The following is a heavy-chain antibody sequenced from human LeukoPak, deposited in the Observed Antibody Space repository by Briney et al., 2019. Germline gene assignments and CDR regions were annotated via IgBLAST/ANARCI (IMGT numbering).Heavy chain of an antibody. Sequence: SETLSLTCAVSGGSFSSHYWSWIRQPPGKGLEWVGYVYYTGSTKYNPSLMSRVTISIDTSRIQFSLKLSSVTAAATAVYYCARGRSRISNDLDSWGQGTLVIVSS. D-gene: IGHD4-11*01. V-gene: IGHV4-59*11. CDR1: GGSFSSHY. CDR2: VYYTGST. CDR3: ARGRSRISNDLDS. J-gene: IGHJ4*02.